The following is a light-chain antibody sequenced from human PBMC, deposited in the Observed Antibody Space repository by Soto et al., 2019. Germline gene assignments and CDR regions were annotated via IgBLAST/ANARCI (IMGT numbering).Light chain of an antibody. CDR2: DVS. J-gene: IGLJ1*01. V-gene: IGLV2-14*03. Sequence: QSALTQPASVSGSPGQSITISCTGTSSDVGAYNYVSWYQQHPGKAPKLMIYDVSNRPSGVSNRFSGSKSGNTASLTLSGLQAEDEADYHCSSYTSSSTYVFGTGTKVTVL. CDR3: SSYTSSSTYV. CDR1: SSDVGAYNY.